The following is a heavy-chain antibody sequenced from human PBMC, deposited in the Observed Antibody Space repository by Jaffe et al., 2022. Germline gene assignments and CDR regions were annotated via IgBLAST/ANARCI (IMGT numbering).Heavy chain of an antibody. CDR1: GFTFSSYS. CDR2: ISSSSSTI. J-gene: IGHJ4*02. Sequence: EVQLVESGGGLVQPGGSLRLSCAASGFTFSSYSMNWVRQAPGKGLEWVSYISSSSSTIYYADSVKGRFTISRDNAKNSLYLQMNSLRAEDTAVYYCARDILPYYFDYWGQGTLVTVSS. D-gene: IGHD2-21*01. V-gene: IGHV3-48*01. CDR3: ARDILPYYFDY.